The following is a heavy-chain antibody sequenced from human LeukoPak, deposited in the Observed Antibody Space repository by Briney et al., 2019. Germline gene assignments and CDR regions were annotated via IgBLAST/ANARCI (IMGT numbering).Heavy chain of an antibody. D-gene: IGHD3-9*01. J-gene: IGHJ4*02. CDR2: VNAGNGKT. CDR1: GYTFSRYA. V-gene: IGHV1-3*01. Sequence: APVKVSCKASGYTFSRYALHWVRQAPRQRLEWMGWVNAGNGKTKYSQKFQGRVTITRDTSASAAYMELNSLRSEDTAVYYCARSSYDFLTGSPLLNSFDYWGQETLVAVSS. CDR3: ARSSYDFLTGSPLLNSFDY.